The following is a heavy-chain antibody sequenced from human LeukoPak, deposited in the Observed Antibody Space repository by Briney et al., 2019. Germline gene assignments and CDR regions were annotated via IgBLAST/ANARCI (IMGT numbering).Heavy chain of an antibody. CDR1: GYSLSDSS. Sequence: ASVKVSCKVSGYSLSDSSMHWVRQAPGKGLEWMGTFNPEDGETIYAQKFQGRVTMTEDTSIDTAYLDLSSLRSEDTAVYDCATPRYSDNRGYYYDLTYWGQGTLVTVSS. J-gene: IGHJ4*02. D-gene: IGHD3-22*01. CDR3: ATPRYSDNRGYYYDLTY. V-gene: IGHV1-24*01. CDR2: FNPEDGET.